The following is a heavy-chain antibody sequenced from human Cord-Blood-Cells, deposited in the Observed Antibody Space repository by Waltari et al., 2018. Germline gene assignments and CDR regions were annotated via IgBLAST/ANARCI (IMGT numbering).Heavy chain of an antibody. CDR2: IIPIFGTA. J-gene: IGHJ3*02. CDR1: GGTFRSHA. Sequence: QVQLVQSGAEVKKPGSSVQVACKASGGTFRSHAISCGRQAPGQGLEWMGGIIPIFGTANYAQKFQGRVTITADESTSTAYMELSSLRSEDTAVYYCARTFGYSSSWRAFDIWGQGTMVTVSS. V-gene: IGHV1-69*12. D-gene: IGHD6-6*01. CDR3: ARTFGYSSSWRAFDI.